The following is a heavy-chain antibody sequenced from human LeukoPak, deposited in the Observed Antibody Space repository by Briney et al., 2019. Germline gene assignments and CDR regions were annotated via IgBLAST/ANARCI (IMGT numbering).Heavy chain of an antibody. V-gene: IGHV1-46*01. J-gene: IGHJ4*02. CDR1: RYTFTSYY. D-gene: IGHD2-15*01. CDR2: INPSGGST. CDR3: ARDRSPSARDFNY. Sequence: ASVKVSCKTSRYTFTSYYMNWVRQAPGQGLDWMGMINPSGGSTSYAQKFQGRVTMTRDTSTSTVYMELNSLTSEDTALYYCARDRSPSARDFNYWGQGTLVTVSS.